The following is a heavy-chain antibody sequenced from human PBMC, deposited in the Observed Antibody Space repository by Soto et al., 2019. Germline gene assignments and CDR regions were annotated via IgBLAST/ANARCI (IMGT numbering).Heavy chain of an antibody. D-gene: IGHD3-16*01. CDR2: ISNGGDYI. V-gene: IGHV3-23*01. CDR3: ARWGTTGGLDV. J-gene: IGHJ4*02. Sequence: EVQLLESGGGLVQPGGSLRLSCAASGYKFSNYAMTWVRQAPGKGLEWVSCISNGGDYIYYADAVKGRVTISRDNSRNTVDLQMDSLRLEDTALYYCARWGTTGGLDVWGQGTLVSVSS. CDR1: GYKFSNYA.